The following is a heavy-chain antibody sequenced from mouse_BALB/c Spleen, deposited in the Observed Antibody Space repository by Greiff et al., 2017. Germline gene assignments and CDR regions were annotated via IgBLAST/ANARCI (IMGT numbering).Heavy chain of an antibody. CDR1: GFTFSSFG. D-gene: IGHD2-2*01. Sequence: EVQGVESGGGLVQPGGSRKLSCAASGFTFSSFGMHWVRQAPEKGLEWVAYISSGSSTIYYADTVKGRFTISRDNPKNTLFLQMTSLRSEDTAMYYCARNIPRSYGYGYYFDYWGQGTTLTVSS. V-gene: IGHV5-17*02. CDR2: ISSGSSTI. J-gene: IGHJ2*01. CDR3: ARNIPRSYGYGYYFDY.